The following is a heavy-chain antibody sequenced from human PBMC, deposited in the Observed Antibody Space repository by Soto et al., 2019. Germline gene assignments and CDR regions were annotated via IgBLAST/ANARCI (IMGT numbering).Heavy chain of an antibody. D-gene: IGHD3-16*01. CDR3: ARGDRGGFDL. V-gene: IGHV3-74*03. CDR2: VHSDGTTT. J-gene: IGHJ3*01. CDR1: GFTFATYT. Sequence: GGSLRLSCAASGFTFATYTMHCVRQAPEKGLVWISRVHSDGTTTTYADSVKGRFTISRDNARNTVSLQMSSLRAEDTAIYCYARGDRGGFDLWGHGTVVTVSS.